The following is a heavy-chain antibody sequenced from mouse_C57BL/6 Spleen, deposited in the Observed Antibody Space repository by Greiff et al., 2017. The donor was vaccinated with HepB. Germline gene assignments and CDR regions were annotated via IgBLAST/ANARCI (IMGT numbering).Heavy chain of an antibody. Sequence: EVQLQQSGPELVKPGASVKISCKASGYTFTDYYMNWVKQSHGKSLEWIGDINPNNGGTSYNQKFKGKATLTVDKSSSTAYMELRSLTSEDAAVYYCARSHLLWYYAMDYWGQGTSVTVSS. J-gene: IGHJ4*01. CDR1: GYTFTDYY. CDR3: ARSHLLWYYAMDY. D-gene: IGHD2-1*01. CDR2: INPNNGGT. V-gene: IGHV1-26*01.